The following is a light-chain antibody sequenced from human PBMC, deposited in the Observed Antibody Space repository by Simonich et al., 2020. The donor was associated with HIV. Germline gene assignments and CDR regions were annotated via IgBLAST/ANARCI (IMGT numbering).Light chain of an antibody. CDR3: QQYGSSPVT. Sequence: EIVMTQSPATLSVSPGERATLSCRASQSVSSNLAWYQQKPGQAPRLLIYGASTRVTGIPGRFIGSGSGTDFTLTISRLEPEDFAVYYCQQYGSSPVTFGGGTKVEIK. V-gene: IGKV3-20*01. J-gene: IGKJ4*01. CDR2: GAS. CDR1: QSVSSN.